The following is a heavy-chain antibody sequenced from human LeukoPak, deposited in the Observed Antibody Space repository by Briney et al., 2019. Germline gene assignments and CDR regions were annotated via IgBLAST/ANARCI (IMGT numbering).Heavy chain of an antibody. CDR3: ARHPFR. V-gene: IGHV4-59*08. J-gene: IGHJ4*02. CDR1: GGSISSYY. CDR2: IYYSGST. Sequence: PSETLSLTCTVSGGSISSYYWSWIRQPPGKGLEWIGYIYYSGSTNYNPSLKSRVTISVDTSKNQFSLKLSSVTAADTDVYYCARHPFRWGQGTLVTVSS.